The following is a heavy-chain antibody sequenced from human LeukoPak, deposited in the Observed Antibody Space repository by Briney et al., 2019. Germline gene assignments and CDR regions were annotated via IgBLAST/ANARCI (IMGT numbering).Heavy chain of an antibody. J-gene: IGHJ3*02. CDR3: ARVQGADDAFDI. Sequence: SVKVSCKASGGTFGSYAISWVRQAPGQGLEWMGGIIPIFGTANYAQKFQGRVTITTDESTSTAYMELSSLRSEDTAVYYCARVQGADDAFDIWGQGTMVTVSS. V-gene: IGHV1-69*05. CDR2: IIPIFGTA. CDR1: GGTFGSYA.